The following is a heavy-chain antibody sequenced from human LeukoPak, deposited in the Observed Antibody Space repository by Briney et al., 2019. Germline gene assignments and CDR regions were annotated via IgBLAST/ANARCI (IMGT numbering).Heavy chain of an antibody. D-gene: IGHD5-18*01. V-gene: IGHV1-8*01. CDR3: TRMRGYTYGYWYLDL. Sequence: GASVKVSCKAAGYTFSSYDNNWVRQAPGQGLEYMGWMNPSSGNTGYTQKFQGRITMTRDTSIGTAHMELSSLKSEDTALYYCTRMRGYTYGYWYLDLWGRGTLVTVSS. CDR1: GYTFSSYD. CDR2: MNPSSGNT. J-gene: IGHJ2*01.